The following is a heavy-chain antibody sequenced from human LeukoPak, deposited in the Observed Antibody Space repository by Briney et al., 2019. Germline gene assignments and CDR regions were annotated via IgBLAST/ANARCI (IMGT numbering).Heavy chain of an antibody. CDR1: GGSFSGYY. CDR3: ARRGYDFWSGYSPMDV. Sequence: SETLSLTCAVYGGSFSGYYWSWIRQPPGKGLEWIGEINHSGSTNYNPSLKSRVTISVDTSKNQFSLKLSSVTAADTAVYYCARRGYDFWSGYSPMDVWGKGTTVTVSS. D-gene: IGHD3-3*01. V-gene: IGHV4-34*01. CDR2: INHSGST. J-gene: IGHJ6*04.